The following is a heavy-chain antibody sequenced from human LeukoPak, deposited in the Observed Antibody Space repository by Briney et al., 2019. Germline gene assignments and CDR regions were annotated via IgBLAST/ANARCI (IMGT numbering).Heavy chain of an antibody. CDR2: TYSNGRT. V-gene: IGHV3-53*01. CDR3: ARGIDY. Sequence: GGSLRLSCAASGFTVSSNYMSWVRQAPGKGLEWVSVTYSNGRTYYADSVKGRFTISRDTSKNMVFLQMNSLRVEDTAVYYCARGIDYWGRGTLVTVSS. CDR1: GFTVSSNY. J-gene: IGHJ4*02.